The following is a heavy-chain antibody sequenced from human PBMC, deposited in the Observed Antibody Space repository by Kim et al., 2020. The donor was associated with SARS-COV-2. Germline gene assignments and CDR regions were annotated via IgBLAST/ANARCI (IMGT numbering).Heavy chain of an antibody. CDR3: ARGGGRYTNYGDWFDP. J-gene: IGHJ5*02. V-gene: IGHV1-18*01. D-gene: IGHD4-4*01. Sequence: QKLQGRVTMTTDTSTSTAYMELRSLRSDDTAVYFCARGGGRYTNYGDWFDPWGQGTLVTVSS.